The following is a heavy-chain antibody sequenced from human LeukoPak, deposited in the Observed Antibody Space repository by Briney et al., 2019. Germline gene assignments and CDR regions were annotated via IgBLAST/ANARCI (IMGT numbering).Heavy chain of an antibody. Sequence: SQTLSLTCAVSGGSLSSGGYSGSWIRQPPGKGLGWIGYIYHSGSTNYNPSVKSRVTISVDRSKNQFSLKLSSVTAADTAVYYCARVCGGDCIDAFDIWGQGTMVTVSS. CDR2: IYHSGST. J-gene: IGHJ3*02. CDR1: GGSLSSGGYS. CDR3: ARVCGGDCIDAFDI. V-gene: IGHV4-30-2*01. D-gene: IGHD2-21*02.